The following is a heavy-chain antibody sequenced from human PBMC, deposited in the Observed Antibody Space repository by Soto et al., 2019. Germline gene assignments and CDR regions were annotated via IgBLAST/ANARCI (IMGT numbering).Heavy chain of an antibody. J-gene: IGHJ6*02. D-gene: IGHD3-9*01. CDR1: GYTFTSYG. CDR2: ISAYNGNT. CDR3: AREGDILTGYESEANYYYYYGMDV. V-gene: IGHV1-18*01. Sequence: QVQLVQSGAEVKKPGASVKVSCKASGYTFTSYGISWVRQAPGQGLEWMGWISAYNGNTNYAQKLQGRVTMTTDRSTSTAYMELRSLRADDTAVYYCAREGDILTGYESEANYYYYYGMDVWGQGTTVTVSS.